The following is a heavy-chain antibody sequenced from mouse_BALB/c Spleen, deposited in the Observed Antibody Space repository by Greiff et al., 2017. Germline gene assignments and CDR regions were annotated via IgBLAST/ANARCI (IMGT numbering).Heavy chain of an antibody. CDR3: ARNFITTVVAPLDY. V-gene: IGHV2-6-5*01. CDR1: GFSLTDYG. CDR2: IWGGGST. D-gene: IGHD1-1*01. J-gene: IGHJ4*01. Sequence: QVQLKQSGPGLVAPSQSLSITCTVSGFSLTDYGVSWIRQPPGKGLEWLGVIWGGGSTDYNSALKSRLSISKDNSKSQVFLKMNSLQTDDTAMYYCARNFITTVVAPLDYWGQGTSVTVSS.